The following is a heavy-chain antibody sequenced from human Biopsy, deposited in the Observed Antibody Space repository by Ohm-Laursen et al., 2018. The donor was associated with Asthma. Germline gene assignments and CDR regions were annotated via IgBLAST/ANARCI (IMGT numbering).Heavy chain of an antibody. CDR1: GVSIRSYY. CDR3: ATDSGVLPLGD. D-gene: IGHD4-17*01. V-gene: IGHV4-59*07. Sequence: SDTLSLTCTVSGVSIRSYYWGWIRQPPGKGLEWIGNIHYSGSTYSNPSLKSRVTISVDRSKNQISLKLTSVTAADTATYYCATDSGVLPLGDWGQGSLVTVSS. CDR2: IHYSGST. J-gene: IGHJ4*02.